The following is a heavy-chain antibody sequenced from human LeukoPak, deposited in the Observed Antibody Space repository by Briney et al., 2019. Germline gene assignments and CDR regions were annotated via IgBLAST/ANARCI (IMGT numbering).Heavy chain of an antibody. D-gene: IGHD3-22*01. Sequence: GGSLRLSCAASGFTFDDYGMSWVRHAPGKGLEWVSYISSSGSTIYYADSVKGRFTISRDNAKNSLYLQMNSLRAEDTAVYYCARGVPDYYDSSGTFQHWGQGTLVTVSS. J-gene: IGHJ1*01. V-gene: IGHV3-48*03. CDR1: GFTFDDYG. CDR3: ARGVPDYYDSSGTFQH. CDR2: ISSSGSTI.